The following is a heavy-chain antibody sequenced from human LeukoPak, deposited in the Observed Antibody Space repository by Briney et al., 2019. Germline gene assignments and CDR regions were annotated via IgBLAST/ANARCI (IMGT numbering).Heavy chain of an antibody. CDR1: GFTFYSYE. D-gene: IGHD3-10*02. V-gene: IGHV3-48*03. CDR3: AELGITMIGGV. CDR2: ISSSGSTI. Sequence: GGSLRLSCAASGFTFYSYEMNWLRQAPGKGLEWVSYISSSGSTIYYADSVKGRFTISRDNAKNSLYLQMNSLRAEDTAVYYCAELGITMIGGVWGKGTTVTISS. J-gene: IGHJ6*04.